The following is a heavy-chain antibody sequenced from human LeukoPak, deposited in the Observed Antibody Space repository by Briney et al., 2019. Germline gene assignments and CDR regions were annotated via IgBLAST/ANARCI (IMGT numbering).Heavy chain of an antibody. Sequence: TGGSLRLSCAASGFTVSSNYMTWVRQAPGKGLEWVSLIYSGGSTYYADSVKGRFTISRDNSKNTLYLQMNSLRAEDTAVYYYAAYSSCDYWGQGTLVTVSS. D-gene: IGHD6-6*01. V-gene: IGHV3-53*01. CDR2: IYSGGST. J-gene: IGHJ4*02. CDR3: AAYSSCDY. CDR1: GFTVSSNY.